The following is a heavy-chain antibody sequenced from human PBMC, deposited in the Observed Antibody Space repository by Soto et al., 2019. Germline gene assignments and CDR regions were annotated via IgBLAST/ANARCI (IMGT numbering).Heavy chain of an antibody. Sequence: EVHLVESGGDLVQPGGSLRLSCAASGFSFSSFSMNWVRQAPGKGLEWVSYISGSGTTTYYADSVKGRFTISRDNAKNLLYLQMNSLQAEDTAVYYCARLGDYGSGSYWGQGTLVTVSS. J-gene: IGHJ4*02. CDR3: ARLGDYGSGSY. V-gene: IGHV3-48*04. D-gene: IGHD3-10*01. CDR1: GFSFSSFS. CDR2: ISGSGTTT.